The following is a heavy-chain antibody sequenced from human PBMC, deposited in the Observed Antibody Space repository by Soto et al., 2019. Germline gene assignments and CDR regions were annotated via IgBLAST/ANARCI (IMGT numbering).Heavy chain of an antibody. Sequence: SETLSLTCTVSGGSISGYYWSWIRQPPGKGLEWIGYMYNTGSTVYNPSFKSRVTILVDRSKNQFSLKLSSVTAADTAVYYCARVPDRWGQGTLVTVSS. J-gene: IGHJ5*02. CDR1: GGSISGYY. D-gene: IGHD2-2*01. CDR3: ARVPDR. V-gene: IGHV4-59*12. CDR2: MYNTGST.